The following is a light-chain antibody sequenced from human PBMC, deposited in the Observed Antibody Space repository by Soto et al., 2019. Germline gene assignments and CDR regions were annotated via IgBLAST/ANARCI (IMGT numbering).Light chain of an antibody. Sequence: QSVLTQSPSASASPGATVKLTCTLSSGHSSYASAWHQQQPEKGPRYLMKLNGDGSHSKGDGIPRCFSGTSSGAERYLTTASRESEDEAYYYCQSWGTGIYVVFGGGTKLTVL. J-gene: IGLJ2*01. CDR3: QSWGTGIYVV. CDR2: LNGDGSH. V-gene: IGLV4-69*01. CDR1: SGHSSYA.